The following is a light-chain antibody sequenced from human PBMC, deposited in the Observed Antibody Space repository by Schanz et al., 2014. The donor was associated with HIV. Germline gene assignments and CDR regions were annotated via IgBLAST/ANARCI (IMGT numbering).Light chain of an antibody. Sequence: DIQMTQSPSTLSASVGDRITITCRASQSISGWLAWYQQKPGEAPNLLISEASTLKSGVPSRFSGSGSGTDFTLTISSLQPDDYATYYCLQYHAYPWTFGQGTNVDVK. J-gene: IGKJ1*01. CDR1: QSISGW. CDR2: EAS. V-gene: IGKV1-5*03. CDR3: LQYHAYPWT.